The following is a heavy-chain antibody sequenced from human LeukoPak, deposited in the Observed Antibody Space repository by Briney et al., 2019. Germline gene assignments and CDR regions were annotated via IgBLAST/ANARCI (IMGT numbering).Heavy chain of an antibody. CDR2: IYYSGST. D-gene: IGHD1-26*01. Sequence: PSETLSLTCTVSGGSISSYYWSWIRQPPGKGLEWIGYIYYSGSTNYNPSLKSRVTISVDTSKNQFSLKLSSVTAADTAVYYCARQGRIYSGSYYVDYWGQGTLVTVSS. V-gene: IGHV4-59*08. J-gene: IGHJ4*02. CDR1: GGSISSYY. CDR3: ARQGRIYSGSYYVDY.